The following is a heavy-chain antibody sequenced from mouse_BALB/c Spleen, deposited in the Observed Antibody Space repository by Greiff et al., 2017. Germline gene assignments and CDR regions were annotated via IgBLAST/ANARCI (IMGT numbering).Heavy chain of an antibody. J-gene: IGHJ4*01. CDR2: IDPSDSET. Sequence: QVQLQQSGPQLVRPGASVKISCKASGYSFTSYWMHWVKQRPGQGLEWIGMIDPSDSETRLNQKFKDKATLTVDKSSSTAYMQLSSPTSEDSAVYYCATTVVAYYYAMDYWGQGTSVTVSS. D-gene: IGHD1-1*01. V-gene: IGHV1-74*01. CDR1: GYSFTSYW. CDR3: ATTVVAYYYAMDY.